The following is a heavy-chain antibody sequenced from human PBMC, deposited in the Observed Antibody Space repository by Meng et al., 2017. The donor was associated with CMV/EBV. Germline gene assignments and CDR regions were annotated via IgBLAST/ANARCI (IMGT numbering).Heavy chain of an antibody. CDR1: GGTFSSYD. CDR3: ASGGLGLGYCSSTSCSYYYGMDV. D-gene: IGHD2-2*01. CDR2: IIPILGIA. Sequence: SVKVSCKASGGTFSSYDISWVRQAPGQGLEWMGGIIPILGIANYAQKFQGRVTITADKSTSTAYMELSSLRSEDTAVYYCASGGLGLGYCSSTSCSYYYGMDVWGQGTTVTVSS. J-gene: IGHJ6*02. V-gene: IGHV1-69*10.